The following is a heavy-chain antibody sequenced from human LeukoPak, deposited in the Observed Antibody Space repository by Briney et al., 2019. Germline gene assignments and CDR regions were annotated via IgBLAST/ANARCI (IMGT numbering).Heavy chain of an antibody. J-gene: IGHJ4*02. V-gene: IGHV4-39*07. CDR1: GGSISSSSYY. CDR2: IYYSGST. D-gene: IGHD3-22*01. CDR3: ARGSGSSGYWY. Sequence: PSETLSLTCTVSGGSISSSSYYWGWIRQPPGKGLEWIGSIYYSGSTYYNPSLKSRVTISVDTSKNQFSLKLSSVTAADTAVYYCARGSGSSGYWYWGQGTLVTVSS.